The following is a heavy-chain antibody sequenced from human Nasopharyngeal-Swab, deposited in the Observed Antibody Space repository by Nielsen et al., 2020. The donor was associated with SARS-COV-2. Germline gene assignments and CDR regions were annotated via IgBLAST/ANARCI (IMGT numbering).Heavy chain of an antibody. V-gene: IGHV2-5*02. CDR1: GFSLSTSGVG. CDR2: IYWDDDK. J-gene: IGHJ4*02. CDR3: AKWWLLRDFDY. D-gene: IGHD3-22*01. Sequence: SGPTLVKPTQTLTLTCTFSGFSLSTSGVGVGWIRQPPGKDLEWLALIYWDDDKRYSPSLKSRLTITKDTSKNQVVLTMTNMDPVDTSTYYCAKWWLLRDFDYWGQGTLVTVSS.